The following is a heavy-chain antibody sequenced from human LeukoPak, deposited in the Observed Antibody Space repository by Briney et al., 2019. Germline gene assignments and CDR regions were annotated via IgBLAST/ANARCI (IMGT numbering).Heavy chain of an antibody. CDR3: ARFRSSSGWYGPDY. CDR1: GYTFTSYV. Sequence: ALVKVSCKASGYTFTSYVIHWVRQAPGQRLEWMGWINAGNGNTKYSQKFQGRVTITRDTSASTAYMELSSLRSEDTAVYYCARFRSSSGWYGPDYWGQGTLVTVSS. D-gene: IGHD6-19*01. J-gene: IGHJ4*02. CDR2: INAGNGNT. V-gene: IGHV1-3*01.